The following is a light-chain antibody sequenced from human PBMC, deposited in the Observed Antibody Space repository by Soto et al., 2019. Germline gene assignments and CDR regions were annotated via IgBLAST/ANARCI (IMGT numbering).Light chain of an antibody. CDR1: QSLRSTS. J-gene: IGKJ1*01. Sequence: EMGVTLSVRTVCLYRRERATLSRRASQSLRSTSLAWYQQRPGQAPRLLISGASTRAADIPDRLSGSGSGTDFTLTIGILEREDLADYYCQQYDRAPRRSGQGTK. CDR3: QQYDRAPRR. CDR2: GAS. V-gene: IGKV3-20*01.